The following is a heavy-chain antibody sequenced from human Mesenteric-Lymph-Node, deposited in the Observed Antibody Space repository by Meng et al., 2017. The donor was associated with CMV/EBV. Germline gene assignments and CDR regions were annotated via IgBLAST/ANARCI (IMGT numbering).Heavy chain of an antibody. Sequence: ASVKVSCKASGYTLTSYDINWVRQATGQGLEWMGWMNPNSGNTGYAQKFQGRVAMTTDTSTSTAYMELRSLRSDDTAVYYCARDRRGSGSYWGYWGQGTLVTVSS. CDR3: ARDRRGSGSYWGY. CDR2: MNPNSGNT. V-gene: IGHV1-8*01. CDR1: GYTLTSYD. D-gene: IGHD1-26*01. J-gene: IGHJ4*02.